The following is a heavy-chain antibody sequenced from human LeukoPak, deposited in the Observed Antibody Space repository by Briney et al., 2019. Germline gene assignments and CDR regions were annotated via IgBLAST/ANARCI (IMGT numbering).Heavy chain of an antibody. CDR3: AKDRLPNNDWSLDY. V-gene: IGHV3-23*01. CDR2: IYGSGGSV. J-gene: IGHJ4*02. CDR1: GFTFSKYT. D-gene: IGHD3-9*01. Sequence: PGGSLRLSCAASGFTFSKYTTNWVRQAPGKGLEWVSAIYGSGGSVFYANSVKGRFTISRDNSKNTLYLQMNDLRAEDTAVYYCAKDRLPNNDWSLDYWGQGTLVTVSS.